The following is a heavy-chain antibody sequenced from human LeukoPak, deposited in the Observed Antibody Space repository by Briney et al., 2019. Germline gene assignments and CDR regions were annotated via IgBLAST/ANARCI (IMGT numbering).Heavy chain of an antibody. CDR2: ISSSSSYI. V-gene: IGHV3-21*01. CDR3: AKEVGSPDYGDTPPYPNWFDP. D-gene: IGHD4-17*01. CDR1: GFTFSSYS. J-gene: IGHJ5*02. Sequence: GGSLRLSCAASGFTFSSYSMNWVRQAPGKGLEWVSSISSSSSYIYYADSVKGRFTISRDNSKNTLYLQMNSLRAEDTAVYYCAKEVGSPDYGDTPPYPNWFDPWGQGTLVTVSS.